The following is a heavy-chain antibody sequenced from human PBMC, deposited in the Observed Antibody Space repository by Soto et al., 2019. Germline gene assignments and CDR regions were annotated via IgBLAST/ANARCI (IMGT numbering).Heavy chain of an antibody. CDR2: IWYDGGNK. V-gene: IGHV3-33*08. Sequence: PGGSLRLSCAASGFTFSSSWMHWVRQAPGKGLEWVSVIWYDGGNKDYADSVKGRFTISRDNSKNTLYLQMNSLRAEDTAVYYCARDLRRYYYYGMDVWGQGTTVTVSS. CDR3: ARDLRRYYYYGMDV. CDR1: GFTFSSSW. J-gene: IGHJ6*02.